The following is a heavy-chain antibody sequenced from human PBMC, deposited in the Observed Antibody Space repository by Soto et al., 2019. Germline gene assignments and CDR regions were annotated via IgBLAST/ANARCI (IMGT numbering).Heavy chain of an antibody. CDR3: ARGSSGYISSWYYFDY. J-gene: IGHJ4*02. CDR2: ISGIGGST. V-gene: IGHV3-23*01. D-gene: IGHD6-13*01. Sequence: EVQLLESGGGLVQPGGALRLSCAASGFTFTDYALSWVRQAPGKGLEWVATISGIGGSTYLADSVKGRLSISRDNSKNQVSLLMNSLRAEDTAVYFCARGSSGYISSWYYFDYWGRGTLVTVSS. CDR1: GFTFTDYA.